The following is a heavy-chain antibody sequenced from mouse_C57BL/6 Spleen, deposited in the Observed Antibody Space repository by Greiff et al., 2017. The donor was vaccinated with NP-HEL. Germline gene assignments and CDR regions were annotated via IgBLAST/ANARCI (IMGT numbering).Heavy chain of an antibody. D-gene: IGHD1-1*01. CDR2: IDPSDSYT. CDR3: ARQPYYYGRSYYAMDY. Sequence: VQLQQPGAELVMPGASVKLSCKASGYTFTSYWMHWVKQRPGQGLEWIGEIDPSDSYTNYNQKFKGKSTLTVDKSSSTAYMQLSSLTSEDSAVYYCARQPYYYGRSYYAMDYWGQGTSVTVSS. CDR1: GYTFTSYW. J-gene: IGHJ4*01. V-gene: IGHV1-69*01.